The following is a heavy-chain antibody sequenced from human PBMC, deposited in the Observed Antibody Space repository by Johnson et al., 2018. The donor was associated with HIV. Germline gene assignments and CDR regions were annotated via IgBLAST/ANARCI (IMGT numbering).Heavy chain of an antibody. V-gene: IGHV3-20*04. CDR2: INWNGANS. D-gene: IGHD3-10*01. CDR3: AKTLGFGTEDTFDL. Sequence: MQLVESGGGVVRPGGSLRLSCATSGFTFNDHGMTWVRQAPGKGLEWVCDINWNGANSVYADSVKGRFTISRENAKNSLYLQLNNLRDGDTAVYYCAKTLGFGTEDTFDLWGQGTMVTVSS. CDR1: GFTFNDHG. J-gene: IGHJ3*01.